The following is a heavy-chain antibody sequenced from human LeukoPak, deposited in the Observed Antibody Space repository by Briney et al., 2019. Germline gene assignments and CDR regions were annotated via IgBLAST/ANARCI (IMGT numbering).Heavy chain of an antibody. CDR1: GFTFRSYS. CDR2: ISSSSTYI. J-gene: IGHJ4*02. D-gene: IGHD3-22*01. Sequence: PGGSLRLSCAASGFTFRSYSMNWVRQAPGKGLEWVSSISSSSTYIYYADSVKGRFTISRDNAKNSLYLQMSSLRAEDTAVYYCARDPSSGYSNTHPDYWGQGTLVTVYS. V-gene: IGHV3-21*01. CDR3: ARDPSSGYSNTHPDY.